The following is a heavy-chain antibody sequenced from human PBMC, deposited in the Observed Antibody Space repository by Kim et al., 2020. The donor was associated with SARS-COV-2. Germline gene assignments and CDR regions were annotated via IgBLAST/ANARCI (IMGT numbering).Heavy chain of an antibody. V-gene: IGHV3-30*01. J-gene: IGHJ4*02. Sequence: SVKGRFTISRDNSKNTLYLQMNSLRAEDTAVYYCARDGDTAMVGGWIDYWGQGTLVTVSS. CDR3: ARDGDTAMVGGWIDY. D-gene: IGHD5-18*01.